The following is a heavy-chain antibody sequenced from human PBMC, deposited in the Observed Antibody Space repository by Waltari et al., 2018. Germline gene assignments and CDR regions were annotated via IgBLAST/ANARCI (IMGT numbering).Heavy chain of an antibody. Sequence: QLQLQESGPGLVKPSETLSLTCAVSGDSFSKSNYYGGWIRQTPGKGLEWIGSIYYSGITYYNPSLKSRATISIDTSKNQFSLKLSSVTAADTAVYYCAKYSSSPYYYGMDVWGQGTTVTVSS. CDR2: IYYSGIT. J-gene: IGHJ6*02. CDR3: AKYSSSPYYYGMDV. V-gene: IGHV4-39*07. D-gene: IGHD6-13*01. CDR1: GDSFSKSNYY.